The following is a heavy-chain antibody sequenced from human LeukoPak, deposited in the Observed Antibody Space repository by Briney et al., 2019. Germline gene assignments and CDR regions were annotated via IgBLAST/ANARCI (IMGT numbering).Heavy chain of an antibody. CDR3: ARLNYYDLVLPGFDY. D-gene: IGHD3-22*01. CDR2: IYYSGST. CDR1: GGSISSYY. J-gene: IGHJ4*02. Sequence: PSETLSLTCTVSGGSISSYYWSWIRQPPGKGLEWIGYIYYSGSTNYNPSLKSRVTISVDTSKNQFSLKLSSVTAADTAVYYCARLNYYDLVLPGFDYWGQGTLVTVSS. V-gene: IGHV4-59*12.